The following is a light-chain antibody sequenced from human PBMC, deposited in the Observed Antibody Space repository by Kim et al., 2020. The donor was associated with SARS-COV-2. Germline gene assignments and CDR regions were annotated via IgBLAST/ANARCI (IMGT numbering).Light chain of an antibody. CDR3: AVWDDSLKQGV. J-gene: IGLJ3*02. Sequence: ELTQPPSASGTPGQRVAISCSGSSSNIGSNNVVWYQQLPGAAPNLLIYSNNQRPSGVPDRFSGSRSGTSASLAISGLQSGDEADYYCAVWDDSLKQGVFGGGTQLTVL. V-gene: IGLV1-44*01. CDR1: SSNIGSNN. CDR2: SNN.